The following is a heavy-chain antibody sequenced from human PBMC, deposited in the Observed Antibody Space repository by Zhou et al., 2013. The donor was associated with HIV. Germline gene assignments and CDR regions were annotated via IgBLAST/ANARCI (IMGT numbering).Heavy chain of an antibody. D-gene: IGHD5-18*01. J-gene: IGHJ6*02. Sequence: QVQLVQSGAEVKKPGSSVKVSCKASGGTFSSYAISWVRQAPGQGLEWMGGIIPIFGTTKYAQKFQGRVTITTDESTNTGYMELSSLRSEDTAVYYCARGEXWIQIWTLIIFLLRMDVVGQGTTVTVSS. CDR3: ARGEXWIQIWTLIIFLLRMDV. CDR2: IIPIFGTT. CDR1: GGTFSSYA. V-gene: IGHV1-69*05.